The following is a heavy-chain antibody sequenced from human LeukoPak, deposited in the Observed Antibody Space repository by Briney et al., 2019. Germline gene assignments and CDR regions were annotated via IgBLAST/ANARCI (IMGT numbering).Heavy chain of an antibody. D-gene: IGHD2-21*02. CDR2: INSDGSST. CDR1: GFTFSSYW. J-gene: IGHJ4*02. CDR3: ATIRNCGGDCYYFDY. V-gene: IGHV3-74*01. Sequence: KTGGSLRLSCAASGFTFSSYWMHWVRQAPGKGLVWVSRINSDGSSTSYADSVKGRFTISRDNSKNTLYLQMNSLRAEDTAVYYCATIRNCGGDCYYFDYWGQGTLVTVSS.